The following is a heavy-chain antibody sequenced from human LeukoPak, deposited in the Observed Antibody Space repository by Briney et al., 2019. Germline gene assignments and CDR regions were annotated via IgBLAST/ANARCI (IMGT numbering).Heavy chain of an antibody. Sequence: SKTLSLTCTVSGYSISSGYYWGWIRQPPGKGLEWIGSIYHSGSTYYNPSLKSRVTISVDTSKNQFSLKLSSVTAADTAVYYCARIQTIPPAGPLPLAFVWYFDLWGRGTLVTVSS. J-gene: IGHJ2*01. V-gene: IGHV4-38-2*02. CDR2: IYHSGST. CDR3: ARIQTIPPAGPLPLAFVWYFDL. CDR1: GYSISSGYY. D-gene: IGHD6-19*01.